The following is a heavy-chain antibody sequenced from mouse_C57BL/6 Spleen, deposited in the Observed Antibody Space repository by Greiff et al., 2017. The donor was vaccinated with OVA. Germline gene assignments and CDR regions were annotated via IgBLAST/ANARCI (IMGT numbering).Heavy chain of an antibody. CDR3: ARFPLYYGNGMDY. V-gene: IGHV1-80*01. J-gene: IGHJ4*01. CDR2: LYPGDGDT. D-gene: IGHD2-1*01. Sequence: VQLQESGAELVKPGASVKISCKASGYAFSSYWMNWVKQRPGKGLEWIGQLYPGDGDTNYNGKFKGKATLTADKSSSTAYMQLSSLTSEDSAVYFCARFPLYYGNGMDYWGQGTSVTVSS. CDR1: GYAFSSYW.